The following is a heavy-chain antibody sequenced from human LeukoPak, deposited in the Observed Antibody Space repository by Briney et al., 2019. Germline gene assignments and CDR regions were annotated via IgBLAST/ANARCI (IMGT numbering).Heavy chain of an antibody. CDR3: TGSYSSSYAFDI. V-gene: IGHV3-15*01. D-gene: IGHD6-13*01. CDR2: IKSKTDGGTT. Sequence: GGSLRLSCAASGFTFSNAWMSWVRQAPGKGLEWVGRIKSKTDGGTTDYAAPVKGRFTISRDDSKNTLYLQMNSLKTEDTAVYYCTGSYSSSYAFDIWGQGTMVTVSS. CDR1: GFTFSNAW. J-gene: IGHJ3*02.